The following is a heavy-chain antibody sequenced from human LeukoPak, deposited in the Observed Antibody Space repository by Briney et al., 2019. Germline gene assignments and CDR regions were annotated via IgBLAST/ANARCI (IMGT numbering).Heavy chain of an antibody. Sequence: HPGGSLRLSCVASRFTFSNYAMTWVRQAPGKGLEWVSGISGNGGSTYYADSLKGRFTISRDNAKNSLYLQMNSLRAEDTAVYYCARDPQLWLPESPFDYWGQGTLVTVSS. CDR1: RFTFSNYA. D-gene: IGHD5-18*01. CDR3: ARDPQLWLPESPFDY. J-gene: IGHJ4*02. CDR2: ISGNGGST. V-gene: IGHV3-23*01.